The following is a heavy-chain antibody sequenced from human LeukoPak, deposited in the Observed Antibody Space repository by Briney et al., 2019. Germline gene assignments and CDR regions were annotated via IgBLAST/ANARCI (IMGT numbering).Heavy chain of an antibody. Sequence: KPGGSLRLSCEASGFTFSSYSMSWVRQAPGKGLEWVSSMSSSSTYIYYADSVKGRFTISRDNAKKSLYLQMNSLRAEDTAVYYCARGGTAAATHMSFDFWGQGTLVTVSS. CDR1: GFTFSSYS. D-gene: IGHD6-13*01. V-gene: IGHV3-21*01. J-gene: IGHJ4*02. CDR3: ARGGTAAATHMSFDF. CDR2: MSSSSTYI.